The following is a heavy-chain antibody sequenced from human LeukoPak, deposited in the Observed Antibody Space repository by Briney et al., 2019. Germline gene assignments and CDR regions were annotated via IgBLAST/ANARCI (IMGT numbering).Heavy chain of an antibody. Sequence: GASVKVSCKASGYTFINHYIHWVRQAPGQGFEWMGIINPSGGSTSYAQKFQGRVTMTRDTSTSTVYMELSSLRSDDTAVYYCARDGDSPVDYWGQGTLVTVSS. J-gene: IGHJ4*02. CDR1: GYTFINHY. V-gene: IGHV1-46*01. D-gene: IGHD4-17*01. CDR3: ARDGDSPVDY. CDR2: INPSGGST.